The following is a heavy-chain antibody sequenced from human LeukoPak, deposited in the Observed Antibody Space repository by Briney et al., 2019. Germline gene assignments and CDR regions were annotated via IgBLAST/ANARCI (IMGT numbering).Heavy chain of an antibody. Sequence: GESLKISCKGSGYSFTSYWIGWVRQMPGKGLEWTGIIYPGDSDTRYSPSYQGQVTISADKSISTAYLQWSSLKASDTAMYYCARRISVYYFDYWGQGTLVTVSS. J-gene: IGHJ4*02. D-gene: IGHD1-14*01. CDR1: GYSFTSYW. CDR3: ARRISVYYFDY. V-gene: IGHV5-51*01. CDR2: IYPGDSDT.